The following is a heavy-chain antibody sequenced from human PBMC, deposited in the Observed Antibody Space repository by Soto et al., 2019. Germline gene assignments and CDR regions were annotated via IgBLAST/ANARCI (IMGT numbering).Heavy chain of an antibody. Sequence: SETLSLTCAVSGGSITSGGYSWNWIRQPPGKGLEWIGHIYHPGDSYYNPSLKSRVTISVDRSKNQSSLNLISVTAADTAVYYCARARTVGVEFWFDPWGQGTLVTVSS. CDR2: IYHPGDS. CDR3: ARARTVGVEFWFDP. V-gene: IGHV4-30-2*01. CDR1: GGSITSGGYS. J-gene: IGHJ5*02. D-gene: IGHD4-4*01.